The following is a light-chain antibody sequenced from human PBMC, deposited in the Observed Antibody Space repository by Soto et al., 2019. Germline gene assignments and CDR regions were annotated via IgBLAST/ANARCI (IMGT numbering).Light chain of an antibody. V-gene: IGLV2-14*01. CDR2: EVT. CDR1: RSDVGAYNY. J-gene: IGLJ1*01. CDR3: SSFTSRFTFV. Sequence: QSALTQPASVSGSPGQSIAISCTGTRSDVGAYNYVSWYQQHPRKAPKLMISEVTNRPSGVSDRFSGSKSGNTASLTISGLQAEDEADYYCSSFTSRFTFVFGTGTKLTVL.